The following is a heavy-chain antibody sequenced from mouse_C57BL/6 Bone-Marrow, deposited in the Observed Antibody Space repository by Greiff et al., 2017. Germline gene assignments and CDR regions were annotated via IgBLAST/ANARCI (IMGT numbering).Heavy chain of an antibody. V-gene: IGHV1-81*01. CDR3: ARGYYYGSRDYFDY. CDR1: GYTFTSYG. D-gene: IGHD1-1*01. J-gene: IGHJ2*01. CDR2: IYPRSGNT. Sequence: QVQLQQSGAELARPGASVKLSCKASGYTFTSYGISWVKQRTGQGLEWIGEIYPRSGNTYYNEKLKGKATLTADKSSSTAYMELRSLTSADSAVYVCARGYYYGSRDYFDYWGQGTTLTVSS.